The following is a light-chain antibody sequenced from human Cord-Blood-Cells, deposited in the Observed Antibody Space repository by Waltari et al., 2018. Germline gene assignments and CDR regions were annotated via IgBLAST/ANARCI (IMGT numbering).Light chain of an antibody. CDR1: QSVRSN. Sequence: EIVMTPSPATLSVSPGERATLSCRASQSVRSNLAWYQQKPGQAPRLLIYGASTRATGIPARFSGSGSGTEFTLTISSLQSEDFAVYYCQQYNNWPPWTFGQGTKVEIK. V-gene: IGKV3-15*01. CDR3: QQYNNWPPWT. CDR2: GAS. J-gene: IGKJ1*01.